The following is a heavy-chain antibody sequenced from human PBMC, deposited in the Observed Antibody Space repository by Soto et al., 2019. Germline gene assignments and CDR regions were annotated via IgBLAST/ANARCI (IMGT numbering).Heavy chain of an antibody. V-gene: IGHV3-33*01. Sequence: ESGGGVVQPGRSLRLSCAASGFTFSSYGMHWVRQAPGKGLEWVAVIWYDGSNKYYADSVKGRFTISRDNSKNTLYLQMNSLRAEDTAVYYCARSEIAAAGNYYYYYYMDVWGKGTTVTVSS. J-gene: IGHJ6*03. D-gene: IGHD6-13*01. CDR2: IWYDGSNK. CDR1: GFTFSSYG. CDR3: ARSEIAAAGNYYYYYYMDV.